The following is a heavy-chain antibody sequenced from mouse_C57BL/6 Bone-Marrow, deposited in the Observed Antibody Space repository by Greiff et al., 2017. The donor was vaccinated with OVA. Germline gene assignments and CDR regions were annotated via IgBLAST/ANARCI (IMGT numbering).Heavy chain of an antibody. D-gene: IGHD1-1*01. CDR1: GFSLTSYA. Sequence: QVQLQQSGPGLVAPSQSLSITCTVSGFSLTSYAISWVRQPPGKGLEWLGVIWTGGGTNYNSALKSRLSISKDNSKSQVFLKMNSLQTDDTARYYCARLYGSLAGAMDYWGQGTSVTVSS. J-gene: IGHJ4*01. V-gene: IGHV2-9-1*01. CDR2: IWTGGGT. CDR3: ARLYGSLAGAMDY.